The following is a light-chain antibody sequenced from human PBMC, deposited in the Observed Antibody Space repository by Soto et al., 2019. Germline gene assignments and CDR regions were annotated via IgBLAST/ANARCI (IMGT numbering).Light chain of an antibody. CDR2: DAS. CDR1: QNVGGY. V-gene: IGKV3-11*01. CDR3: QQRSTCPLT. Sequence: EIVLTQSPATLSLSPGERATLSCRASQNVGGYLAWYQQKPDQAPRLLIYDASNRATGIPARFSGSGSGTDCRLTLSSLEPEDFAVYYFQQRSTCPLTFGGGTKVEIK. J-gene: IGKJ4*01.